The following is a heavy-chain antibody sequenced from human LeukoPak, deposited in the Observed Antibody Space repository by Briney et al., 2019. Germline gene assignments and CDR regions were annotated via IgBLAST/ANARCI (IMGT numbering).Heavy chain of an antibody. D-gene: IGHD2-2*01. CDR3: ASALCSSSACYYYYGLDV. CDR1: GYTYIAYY. CDR2: INPDSGDT. V-gene: IGHV1-2*02. Sequence: GASVEVSCKASGYTYIAYYMHWVRQAPGQGLEGMGWINPDSGDTNYAQKFQGRVTMTRDTAINTAYMELSSLRSDDTAVYYCASALCSSSACYYYYGLDVWGRGTTVIVSS. J-gene: IGHJ6*02.